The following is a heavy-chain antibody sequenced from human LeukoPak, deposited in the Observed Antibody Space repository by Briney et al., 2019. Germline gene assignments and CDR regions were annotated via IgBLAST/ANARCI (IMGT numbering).Heavy chain of an antibody. J-gene: IGHJ3*02. CDR3: ARHRYDYVWGSYRYTASGAFDI. D-gene: IGHD3-16*02. Sequence: SQTLSLTCTVSGGSISSGGYYWSWIRQHPGKGLEWIGYIYYSGSTYYNPSLKSRVAISVDTSKNQFSLKLSSVTAADTAVYYCARHRYDYVWGSYRYTASGAFDIWGQGTMVTVSS. CDR1: GGSISSGGYY. CDR2: IYYSGST. V-gene: IGHV4-31*03.